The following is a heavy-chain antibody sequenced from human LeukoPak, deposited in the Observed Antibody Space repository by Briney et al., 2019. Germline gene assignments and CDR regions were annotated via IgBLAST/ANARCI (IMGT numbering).Heavy chain of an antibody. V-gene: IGHV3-53*01. Sequence: PGGSLRLSCAASGLTVSSNCMSWVRQAPGKGLEWVSFIYSGGNTYYADSVKGRFTISRDNSKNTVHLQMNSLRAEDTAMYYCARRAGDYSHPYDYWGQGTLVIVSS. CDR2: IYSGGNT. J-gene: IGHJ4*02. CDR3: ARRAGDYSHPYDY. CDR1: GLTVSSNC. D-gene: IGHD3-22*01.